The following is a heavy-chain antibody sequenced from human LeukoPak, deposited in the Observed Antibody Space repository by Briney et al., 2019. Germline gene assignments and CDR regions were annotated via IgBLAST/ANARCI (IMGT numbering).Heavy chain of an antibody. CDR1: GSSISSYY. D-gene: IGHD4-23*01. CDR2: IYYSGST. Sequence: SETLSLTCTVSGSSISSYYWSWIRQPPGKGLEWIGYIYYSGSTNYNPSLKSRVTISVDTSKNQFSLKLSSVTAADTAVYYCARDPGPYGGNPDWYFDLWGRGTLVTVSS. CDR3: ARDPGPYGGNPDWYFDL. J-gene: IGHJ2*01. V-gene: IGHV4-59*01.